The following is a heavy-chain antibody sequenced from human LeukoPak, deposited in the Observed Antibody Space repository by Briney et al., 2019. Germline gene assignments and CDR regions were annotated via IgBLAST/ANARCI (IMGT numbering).Heavy chain of an antibody. CDR2: INHSGST. J-gene: IGHJ5*02. D-gene: IGHD5-18*01. Sequence: SETLSLTCAVYGGSFSGYYWSWIRQPPGKGLEWIGEINHSGSTNYNPSLKSRVTISVDTSKNQFSLKLSSVTAADTAVYYCAGGYSYGDNWFDPWGQGTLVTVSS. V-gene: IGHV4-34*01. CDR3: AGGYSYGDNWFDP. CDR1: GGSFSGYY.